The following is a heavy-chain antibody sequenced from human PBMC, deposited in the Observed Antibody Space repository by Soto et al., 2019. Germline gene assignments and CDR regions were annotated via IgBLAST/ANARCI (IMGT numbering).Heavy chain of an antibody. J-gene: IGHJ4*02. V-gene: IGHV5-51*01. D-gene: IGHD3-22*01. CDR2: IYPGDSYT. CDR1: GYSFTSYW. Sequence: GEALKLSCKGSGYSFTSYWIGWVRQMPGKGLEWMGIIYPGDSYTNYSPSFQGHVTISADKSISTAYLQWSSLKVSDTAMYYCARGTYYYDSSGYPPFDYWGQGTLVTVSS. CDR3: ARGTYYYDSSGYPPFDY.